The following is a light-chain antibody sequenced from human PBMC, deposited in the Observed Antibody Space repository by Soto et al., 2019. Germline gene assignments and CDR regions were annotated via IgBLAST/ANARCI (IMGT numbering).Light chain of an antibody. Sequence: QSVLTQPPSVSGSPGQSVTIPCTGTSSDVGSYNRVSWYQQPPGTAPKLMIYEVSYRPSGVPDRFSGSKSGNTASLTISGLQAEDEADYYCTLYTSSSIVVFGGGTKVTVL. CDR1: SSDVGSYNR. V-gene: IGLV2-18*01. J-gene: IGLJ2*01. CDR2: EVS. CDR3: TLYTSSSIVV.